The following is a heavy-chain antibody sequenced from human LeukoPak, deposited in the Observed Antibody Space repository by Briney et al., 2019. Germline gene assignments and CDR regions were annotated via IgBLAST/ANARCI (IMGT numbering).Heavy chain of an antibody. D-gene: IGHD2-21*02. CDR2: IKYDGSEK. CDR3: AREGIVVVTANYFDY. CDR1: GFTFSSYW. V-gene: IGHV3-7*01. J-gene: IGHJ4*02. Sequence: PGGSLRLSCVASGFTFSSYWMSWVRQAPGKGLEWVANIKYDGSEKYHVGSVKGRFTISRDNAKNSLYLQMNSLRAEDTAVYYCAREGIVVVTANYFDYWGQGTLVTVSS.